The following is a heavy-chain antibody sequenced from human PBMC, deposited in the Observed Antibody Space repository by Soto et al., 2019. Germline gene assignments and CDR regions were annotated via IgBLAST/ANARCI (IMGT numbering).Heavy chain of an antibody. D-gene: IGHD7-27*01. Sequence: QVQLQESGPGLVKPSQTLSLTCTVSGGSINTANYFWSWIHQSPDKGLEWIGHIYNGGTTYNNPSPPXRXTXSXXPSNNQFSLKLSSVSAADTAVYYCARAPAGDKVDSWGQGTLVTVSS. V-gene: IGHV4-30-4*08. J-gene: IGHJ4*02. CDR1: GGSINTANYF. CDR3: ARAPAGDKVDS. CDR2: IYNGGTT.